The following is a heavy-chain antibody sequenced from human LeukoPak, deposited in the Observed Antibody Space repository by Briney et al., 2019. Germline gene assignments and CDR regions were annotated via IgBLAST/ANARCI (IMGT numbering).Heavy chain of an antibody. V-gene: IGHV3-20*04. CDR2: INWNGGST. CDR1: GFTFDDYG. Sequence: GGSLRLSCAASGFTFDDYGMSWVRQAPGKGLEWVSGINWNGGSTGSADSVKGRFTISRDNAKNSLYLQMNSLRAEDTALYYCARAVGGSYSGYDYGDYWGQGTLVTVSS. CDR3: ARAVGGSYSGYDYGDY. J-gene: IGHJ4*02. D-gene: IGHD5-12*01.